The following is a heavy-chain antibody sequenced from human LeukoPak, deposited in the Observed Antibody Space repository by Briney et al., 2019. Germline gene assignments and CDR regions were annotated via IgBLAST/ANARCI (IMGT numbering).Heavy chain of an antibody. Sequence: PGGSLRLSCAASGFTFSRTSMHWVRQSPGKGLEWVAVISFDGGTKYYADSVKGRLTISRDNAKNSLYLQMNSLRAEDTAVYYCARGGDYGDYSPSYWGQGTLVTVSS. V-gene: IGHV3-30-3*01. CDR3: ARGGDYGDYSPSY. J-gene: IGHJ4*02. CDR2: ISFDGGTK. CDR1: GFTFSRTS. D-gene: IGHD4-17*01.